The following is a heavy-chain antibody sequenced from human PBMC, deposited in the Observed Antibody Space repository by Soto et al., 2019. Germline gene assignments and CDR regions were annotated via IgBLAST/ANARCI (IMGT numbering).Heavy chain of an antibody. CDR2: ISAYNGNT. Sequence: ASVKVSCKASGYTFTSYGISWVRQAPGQGLEWMGWISAYNGNTNYAQKLQGRVTMTTDTSTSTAYMELRSLRSDDTAVYYCARDYDFWSGYHQYGMDVWGQGTTVTVSS. CDR3: ARDYDFWSGYHQYGMDV. V-gene: IGHV1-18*01. D-gene: IGHD3-3*01. CDR1: GYTFTSYG. J-gene: IGHJ6*02.